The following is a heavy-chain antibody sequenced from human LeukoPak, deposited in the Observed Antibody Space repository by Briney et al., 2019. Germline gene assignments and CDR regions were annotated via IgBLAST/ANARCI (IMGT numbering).Heavy chain of an antibody. CDR1: GYTFTSYG. J-gene: IGHJ4*02. V-gene: IGHV1-18*01. D-gene: IGHD3-16*02. Sequence: ASVKVSCKASGYTFTSYGISWVRQAPGQGLEWMGWISAYNGNTNYAQKLQGRVTMTTDTSTSTAYMELRSLRSDDTAVYYCARDYDYVWGNYPSDYWGQGALVTVSS. CDR2: ISAYNGNT. CDR3: ARDYDYVWGNYPSDY.